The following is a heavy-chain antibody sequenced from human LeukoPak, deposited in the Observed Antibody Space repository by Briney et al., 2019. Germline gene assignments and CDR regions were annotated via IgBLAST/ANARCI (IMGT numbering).Heavy chain of an antibody. CDR2: IKQDGSEK. CDR3: ARVGGSYYFDY. Sequence: GGSLRLSCAASGFTFSSYWMSWVRQAPGKGLEWVANIKQDGSEKYYVDSVKGRFTISRDNAKNSQYLQMNSLRAEDTAVYYCARVGGSYYFDYWGQGTLVTVSS. J-gene: IGHJ4*02. D-gene: IGHD1-26*01. V-gene: IGHV3-7*01. CDR1: GFTFSSYW.